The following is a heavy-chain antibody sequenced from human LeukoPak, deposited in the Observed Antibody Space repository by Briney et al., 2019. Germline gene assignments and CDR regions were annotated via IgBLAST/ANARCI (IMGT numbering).Heavy chain of an antibody. CDR2: ISAYNGNT. CDR3: ARDSTYDYVWGSYRYPFDY. Sequence: ASVKVSCKASGGTFSSYAISWVRQAPGQGLEWMGWISAYNGNTNYAQKLQGRVTMTTDTSTSTAYMELRSLRSDDTAVYYCARDSTYDYVWGSYRYPFDYWGQGTLVTVSS. D-gene: IGHD3-16*02. CDR1: GGTFSSYA. V-gene: IGHV1-18*01. J-gene: IGHJ4*02.